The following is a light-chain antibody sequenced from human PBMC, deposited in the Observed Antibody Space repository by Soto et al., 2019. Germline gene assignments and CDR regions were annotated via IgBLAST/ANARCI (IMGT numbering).Light chain of an antibody. J-gene: IGKJ1*01. Sequence: IQLTQSPSSLSASVGDRVTITCRASQDSTKYLAWYQQKPGKAPNLLIYDASTLHSGVPSRFSGSGSGTDFTLTISSLQPDDFATYYCQQYNSYSRTFGQGTKVDIK. CDR3: QQYNSYSRT. CDR2: DAS. V-gene: IGKV1-9*01. CDR1: QDSTKY.